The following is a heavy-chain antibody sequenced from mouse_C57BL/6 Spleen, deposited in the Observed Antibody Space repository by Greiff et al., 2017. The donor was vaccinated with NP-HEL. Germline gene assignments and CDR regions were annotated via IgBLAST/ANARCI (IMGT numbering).Heavy chain of an antibody. J-gene: IGHJ2*01. CDR2: IYPGSGST. CDR3: ARERSANWED. V-gene: IGHV1-55*01. D-gene: IGHD4-1*01. CDR1: FSPFPLSC. Sequence: QVQLQQPGAELVNPLASVKMSCKSSFSPFPLSCLPFFPPLPFPVLSFIFSIYPGSGSTNYNEKFKSKATLTVDTSSSTAYMQLSSLTSEDSAVYYCARERSANWEDWGQGTTLTVSS.